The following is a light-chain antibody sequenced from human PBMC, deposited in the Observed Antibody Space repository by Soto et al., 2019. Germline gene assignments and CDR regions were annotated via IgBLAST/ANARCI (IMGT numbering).Light chain of an antibody. Sequence: EIVLTQSPATLSFSPWERSTLSFMATESVSTYLAWYQQKPGRAPRLLIYDASKRATGIPARFSGSGSGTDFTLTISSLQAEDVAVYYCQQFYSTPHTFGQGTKVDIK. CDR3: QQFYSTPHT. J-gene: IGKJ1*01. V-gene: IGKV3-11*01. CDR1: ESVSTY. CDR2: DAS.